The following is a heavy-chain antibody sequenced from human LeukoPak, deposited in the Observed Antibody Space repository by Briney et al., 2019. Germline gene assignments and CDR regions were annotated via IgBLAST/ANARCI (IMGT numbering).Heavy chain of an antibody. V-gene: IGHV1-46*01. CDR3: ARGRPGSSWDPLDY. J-gene: IGHJ4*02. Sequence: EASVKVSCKASGDTFINDYIHWVRQAPGQGLEWMGVSNPGGGATTYAQKFQGRVTMTRDMSTSTVYMELRSLRSADTAVYYCARGRPGSSWDPLDYWGQGTLVTVSS. CDR1: GDTFINDY. D-gene: IGHD6-13*01. CDR2: SNPGGGAT.